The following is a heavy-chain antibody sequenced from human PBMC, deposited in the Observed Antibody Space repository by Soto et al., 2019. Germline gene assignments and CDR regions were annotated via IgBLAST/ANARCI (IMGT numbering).Heavy chain of an antibody. CDR1: GDSISNYY. CDR3: AKDSGYNYGYFRWFDP. Sequence: SETLSLTCTVSGDSISNYYWSWIRQPPGRGLEWIGHIFYSGSTNYNPALKSRVTISVDTSKSQFSLKLSSVTAADTAVYYCAKDSGYNYGYFRWFDPWGQGTLVTVS. D-gene: IGHD5-18*01. J-gene: IGHJ5*02. CDR2: IFYSGST. V-gene: IGHV4-59*01.